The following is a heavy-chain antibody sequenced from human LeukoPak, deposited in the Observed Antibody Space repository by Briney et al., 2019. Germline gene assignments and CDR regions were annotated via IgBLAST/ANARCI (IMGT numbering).Heavy chain of an antibody. CDR3: ARHGPIVVVDY. V-gene: IGHV4-38-2*01. CDR1: GYSISSGYY. CDR2: IYHSGST. J-gene: IGHJ4*02. Sequence: PSETLSLTCAVSGYSISSGYYWGWIRQPPGKGLEWIGSIYHSGSTYYNPSLKSRVTISVDTSKNQFSLKPSSVTAADTAVYYCARHGPIVVVDYWGQGTLVTVSS. D-gene: IGHD2-2*01.